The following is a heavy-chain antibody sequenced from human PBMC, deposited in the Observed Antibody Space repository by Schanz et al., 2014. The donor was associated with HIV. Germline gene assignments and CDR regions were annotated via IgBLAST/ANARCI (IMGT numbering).Heavy chain of an antibody. D-gene: IGHD2-15*01. CDR2: MNNDVSSR. J-gene: IGHJ4*02. CDR1: GFSFSDYW. CDR3: ARRSSDGGYYDN. V-gene: IGHV3-74*02. Sequence: EVQLVESGGGLVKPGGSLRLSCADSGFSFSDYWMHWVRQVPGKGLLWVSRMNNDVSSRLYADSVKGRFTISRDNAKNTLYLQMNSLRDEDTAVYYCARRSSDGGYYDNWGQGTLVTVSS.